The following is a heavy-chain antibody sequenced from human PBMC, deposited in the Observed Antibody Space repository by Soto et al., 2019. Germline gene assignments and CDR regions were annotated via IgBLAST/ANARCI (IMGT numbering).Heavy chain of an antibody. CDR1: GFTCSSYG. V-gene: IGHV3-33*01. CDR2: IWYDGSNK. D-gene: IGHD1-26*01. Sequence: QVQLVESGGGVFQTGRSLRLPWAESGFTCSSYGMHWVRQAPGKGLVWVAVIWYDGSNKYYADSVKGRFTISRDNSTNKLYLQMNGLSAEYTAVYYCAIDFREVGTGVGAFDYWRQGTLVPVSS. J-gene: IGHJ4*02. CDR3: AIDFREVGTGVGAFDY.